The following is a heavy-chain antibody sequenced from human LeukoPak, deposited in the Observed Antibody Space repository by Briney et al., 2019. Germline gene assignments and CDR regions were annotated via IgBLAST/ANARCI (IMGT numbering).Heavy chain of an antibody. D-gene: IGHD3-22*01. CDR1: GFTFSSYA. V-gene: IGHV3-15*01. J-gene: IGHJ4*02. CDR2: IKSKTDGGTT. Sequence: PGGSLRLSCAASGFTFSSYAMSWVRQAPGKGLEWVGRIKSKTDGGTTDYAAPVKGRFTISRDNSKNTLYLQMNSLRAEDTAVYYCAKEGHYYDTTHFDYWGQGTLVTVSS. CDR3: AKEGHYYDTTHFDY.